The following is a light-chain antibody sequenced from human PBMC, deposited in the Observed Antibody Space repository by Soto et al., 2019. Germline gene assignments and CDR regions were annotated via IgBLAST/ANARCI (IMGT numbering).Light chain of an antibody. CDR1: SSDVGGYNY. Sequence: QSVLTQPASVSGSPGQSITISCTGTSSDVGGYNYVSWYQQHPGKAPKLMIYEVTNRPSGVSNRFSGSKSGNTASLTISGLQAEDEAAYYCISYTSISTLVFGGGTKLTVL. V-gene: IGLV2-14*01. CDR3: ISYTSISTLV. CDR2: EVT. J-gene: IGLJ3*02.